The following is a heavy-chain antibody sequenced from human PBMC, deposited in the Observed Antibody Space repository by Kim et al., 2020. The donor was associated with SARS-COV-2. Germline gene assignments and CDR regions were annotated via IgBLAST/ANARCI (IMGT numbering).Heavy chain of an antibody. Sequence: AQKFQGRVTMTRDTSTSTVYMELSSLRSEDTAVYYCARGGGDWSYYPCDYWGQGTLVTVSS. J-gene: IGHJ4*02. V-gene: IGHV1-46*01. CDR3: ARGGGDWSYYPCDY. D-gene: IGHD1-26*01.